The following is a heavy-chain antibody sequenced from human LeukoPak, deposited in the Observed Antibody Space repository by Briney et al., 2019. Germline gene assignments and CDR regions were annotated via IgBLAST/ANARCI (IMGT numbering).Heavy chain of an antibody. V-gene: IGHV4-39*07. J-gene: IGHJ4*02. CDR2: IYYSGST. Sequence: PSETLSFTCTGSGGSISSSSYYWGWIRQPPGKGLEWIGSIYYSGSTYYNPSLKSRVTISVDTSKNQFSLKLSSVTAADTAVYYCARDNNGYSSGWYGDWGQGTLVTVSS. D-gene: IGHD6-19*01. CDR1: GGSISSSSYY. CDR3: ARDNNGYSSGWYGD.